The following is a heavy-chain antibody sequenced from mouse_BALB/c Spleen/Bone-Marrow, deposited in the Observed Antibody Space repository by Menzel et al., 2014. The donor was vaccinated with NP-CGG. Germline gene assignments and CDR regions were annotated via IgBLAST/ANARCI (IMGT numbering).Heavy chain of an antibody. V-gene: IGHV2-6-7*01. D-gene: IGHD2-4*01. CDR3: ARDSFLITRALDY. J-gene: IGHJ4*01. Sequence: VHLVESGPGLVAPSQSLSITCTVSGFSLTGYGVSWVRQPPGKGLEWLGMIWGDGSTDYNSALKSRLSITKDNSKSQVFLKMSSLQTDDTARYYCARDSFLITRALDYWGQGTPVTVSS. CDR1: GFSLTGYG. CDR2: IWGDGST.